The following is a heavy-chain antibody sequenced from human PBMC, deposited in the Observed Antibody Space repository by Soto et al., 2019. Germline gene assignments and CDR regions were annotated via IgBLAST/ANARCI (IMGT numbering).Heavy chain of an antibody. D-gene: IGHD6-19*01. J-gene: IGHJ6*02. V-gene: IGHV3-23*01. CDR3: AKDRLESCGCSPHLLDV. Sequence: PGGSLRLSCAASGFTFSSYAMSWVRQAPGKGLEWVSAISGSGGSTYYADSVKGRFTISRDNSKNTLYLQMNSLRAEDTAVYYCAKDRLESCGCSPHLLDVRGQGTTVTVSS. CDR2: ISGSGGST. CDR1: GFTFSSYA.